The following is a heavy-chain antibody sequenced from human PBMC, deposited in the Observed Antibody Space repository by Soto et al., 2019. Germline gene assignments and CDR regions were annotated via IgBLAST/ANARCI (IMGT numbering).Heavy chain of an antibody. V-gene: IGHV3-21*06. CDR1: GFTFSSCS. J-gene: IGHJ4*02. Sequence: GSLRLSCAASGFTFSSCSMNWVRQAPGKGLEWVSSISSTTNYIYYGDSMKGRFTISRDNAKNSLYLEMNSLGAEDTAVYYCARESEDLTSNFDYWGQGTLVTVSS. CDR2: ISSTTNYI. CDR3: ARESEDLTSNFDY.